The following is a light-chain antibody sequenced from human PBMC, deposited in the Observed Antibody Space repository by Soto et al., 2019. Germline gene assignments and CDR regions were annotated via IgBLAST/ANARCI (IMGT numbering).Light chain of an antibody. Sequence: EIVLTQSPATLSVSPGEGATLSCRASQSVSVNLALYQQKPGQAPRLLIYDVSTRAAGIPARFSGSGSGTEFTLTLSRLQSEDFAVYYCQQSKNWPLTFGGGTKVE. V-gene: IGKV3-15*01. CDR1: QSVSVN. CDR2: DVS. J-gene: IGKJ4*01. CDR3: QQSKNWPLT.